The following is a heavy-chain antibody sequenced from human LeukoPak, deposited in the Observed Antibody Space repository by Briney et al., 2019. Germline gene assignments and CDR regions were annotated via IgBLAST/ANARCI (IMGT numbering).Heavy chain of an antibody. CDR2: ISGGGGIT. Sequence: GGSLRLSCAASGFTFSTYAMSWVRQAPGQGLEWVSAISGGGGITYYADSVKGRFTISRDNSKNTLYLKMNSLRAEDTAVYYCAKSLTEWELRDFDYWGQGTLVTVSS. CDR3: AKSLTEWELRDFDY. D-gene: IGHD1-26*01. V-gene: IGHV3-23*01. J-gene: IGHJ4*02. CDR1: GFTFSTYA.